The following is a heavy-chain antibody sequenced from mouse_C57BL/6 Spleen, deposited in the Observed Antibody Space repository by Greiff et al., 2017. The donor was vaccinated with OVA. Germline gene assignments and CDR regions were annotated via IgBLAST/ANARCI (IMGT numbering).Heavy chain of an antibody. CDR3: ARRDYSNYEGFAY. J-gene: IGHJ3*01. V-gene: IGHV1-54*01. CDR2: INPGSGGT. Sequence: QVQLKESGAELVRPGTSVKVSCKASGYAFTNYLIEWVKQRPGQGLEWIGVINPGSGGTNYNEKFKGKATLTADKSSSTAYMQLSSLTSEDSAVYFCARRDYSNYEGFAYWGQGTLVTVSA. CDR1: GYAFTNYL. D-gene: IGHD2-5*01.